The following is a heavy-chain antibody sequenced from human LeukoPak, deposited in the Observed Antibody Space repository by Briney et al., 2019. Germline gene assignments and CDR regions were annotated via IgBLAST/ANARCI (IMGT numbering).Heavy chain of an antibody. V-gene: IGHV4-39*07. CDR1: GGSISSSSYY. CDR2: IYYSGST. Sequence: SETLSLTCTVSGGSISSSSYYWGWFRQPPGKGLEWIGSIYYSGSTYYNPSLKSRVTISVDTSKNQFSLKLSSVTAADTAVYYCAREGSDYGGNLLSYWGQGTLVTVSS. CDR3: AREGSDYGGNLLSY. D-gene: IGHD4-23*01. J-gene: IGHJ4*02.